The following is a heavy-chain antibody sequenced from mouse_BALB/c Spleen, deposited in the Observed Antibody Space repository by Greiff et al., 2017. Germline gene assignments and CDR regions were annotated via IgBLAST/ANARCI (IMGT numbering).Heavy chain of an antibody. V-gene: IGHV5-4*02. CDR3: ARDGNYGVDY. D-gene: IGHD2-1*01. CDR2: ISDGGSYT. Sequence: EVQVVESGGGLVKPGGSLKLSCAASGFTFSDYYMYWVRQTPEKRLEWVATISDGGSYTYYPDSVKGRFTISRDNAKNNLYLQMSSLKSEDTAMYYCARDGNYGVDYWGQGTTLTVSS. CDR1: GFTFSDYY. J-gene: IGHJ2*01.